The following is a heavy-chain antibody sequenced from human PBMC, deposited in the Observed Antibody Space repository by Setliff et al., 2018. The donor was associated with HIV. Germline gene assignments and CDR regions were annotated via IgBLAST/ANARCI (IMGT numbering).Heavy chain of an antibody. V-gene: IGHV3-23*01. CDR3: AKDLGGCRCVCSSY. Sequence: GVLRLSCAASGFTFSSYVMTWVRQAPGKGLEWVSSVSSSGDNTYYADSVKGRFTISKDNSMNTLYLHMGSLRAEDTALYFCAKDLGGCRCVCSSYWGQGTLVTVSS. CDR1: GFTFSSYV. CDR2: VSSSGDNT. D-gene: IGHD3-16*02. J-gene: IGHJ4*02.